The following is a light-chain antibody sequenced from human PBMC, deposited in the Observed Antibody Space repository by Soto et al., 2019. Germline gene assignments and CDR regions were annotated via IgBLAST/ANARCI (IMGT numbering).Light chain of an antibody. V-gene: IGKV3-11*01. CDR1: QSVSSY. CDR3: QQYSSSRT. CDR2: DAS. J-gene: IGKJ1*01. Sequence: EIVLTQSPATLSLSPGERATLPCRASQSVSSYLAWYQQKPGQAPRLLIYDASNRATGIPARFSGSGSGTDFTLTISSLEPEDFAVYYCQQYSSSRTFGQGTKVDIK.